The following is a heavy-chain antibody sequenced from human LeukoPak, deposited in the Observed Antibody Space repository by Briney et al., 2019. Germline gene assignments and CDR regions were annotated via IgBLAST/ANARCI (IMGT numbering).Heavy chain of an antibody. CDR1: GGSISSSNW. J-gene: IGHJ5*02. CDR3: AREDSSGWEKFDP. V-gene: IGHV4-4*02. D-gene: IGHD6-19*01. Sequence: SETLSLTCAVSGGSISSSNWGSWVRQPPGKGLEWIGEIYHSGSTTYNPSLKSRLTISIDTSKNQFSLKLSSVTAADTAVYYCAREDSSGWEKFDPWGQGTLVTVSS. CDR2: IYHSGST.